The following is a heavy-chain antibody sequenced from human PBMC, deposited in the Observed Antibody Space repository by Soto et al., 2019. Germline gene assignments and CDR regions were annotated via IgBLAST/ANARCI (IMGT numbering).Heavy chain of an antibody. J-gene: IGHJ4*02. CDR2: IYYSGST. D-gene: IGHD3-16*01. Sequence: QVQLQESGPGLVKPSQTLCLTCTVSGGSISSGGDYWSWIRQHPGKGLEWIGYIYYSGSTYYNPSLKSRVTISVDTSKNQFSLKLSSVTAADTAVYYCARDVARGGNFDYWGQGTLVTVSS. CDR1: GGSISSGGDY. V-gene: IGHV4-31*03. CDR3: ARDVARGGNFDY.